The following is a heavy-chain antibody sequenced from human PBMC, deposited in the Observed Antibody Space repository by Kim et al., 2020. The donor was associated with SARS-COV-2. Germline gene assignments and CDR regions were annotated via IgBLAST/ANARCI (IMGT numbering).Heavy chain of an antibody. J-gene: IGHJ4*02. Sequence: YSQTFQGRLTVTRDTSASTVYMELNSLRSEDTALYYCVREGHSSGSLGFDRWGQGTPVTVSS. V-gene: IGHV1-3*01. CDR3: VREGHSSGSLGFDR. D-gene: IGHD6-19*01.